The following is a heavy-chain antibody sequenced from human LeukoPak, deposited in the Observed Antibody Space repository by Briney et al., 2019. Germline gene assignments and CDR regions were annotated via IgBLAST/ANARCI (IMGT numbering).Heavy chain of an antibody. CDR2: IYYSGST. J-gene: IGHJ4*02. CDR1: GASITNYY. Sequence: AETLSLTCTVSGASITNYYWSWIRQPPGKGLEWIGYIYYSGSTYYNPSLKSRVTISVDTSKDQFSLRLRSVTAADTAMYYCARSSGSSHLYDYWGQGTLVTVS. CDR3: ARSSGSSHLYDY. D-gene: IGHD3-10*01. V-gene: IGHV4-59*01.